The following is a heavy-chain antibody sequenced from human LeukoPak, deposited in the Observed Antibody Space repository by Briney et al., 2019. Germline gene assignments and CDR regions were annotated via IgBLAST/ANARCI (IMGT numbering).Heavy chain of an antibody. V-gene: IGHV4-59*01. CDR1: GASISDYY. CDR2: IYYTGTT. CDR3: ARGHRGLGY. J-gene: IGHJ4*02. Sequence: SETLSLTCTVSGASISDYYWSWIRQPPGKGLEWIGYIYYTGTTNYNPSLKSRGTISVDTSKNQFSLKLTSVTAADTAVYYCARGHRGLGYWGQGTLVSVSS.